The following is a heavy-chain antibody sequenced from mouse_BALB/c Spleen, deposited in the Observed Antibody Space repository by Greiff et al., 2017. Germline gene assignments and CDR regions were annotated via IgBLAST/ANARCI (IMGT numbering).Heavy chain of an antibody. CDR1: GFDFSRYW. Sequence: EVQRVESGGGLVQPGGSLKLSCAASGFDFSRYWMSWVRQAPGKGLEWIGEINPDSSTINYTPSLKDKFIISRDNAKNTLYLQMSKVRSEDTALYYCARPGPYYRSREGGPWFAYWGQGTLVTVSA. CDR2: INPDSSTI. D-gene: IGHD2-14*01. CDR3: ARPGPYYRSREGGPWFAY. V-gene: IGHV4-1*02. J-gene: IGHJ3*01.